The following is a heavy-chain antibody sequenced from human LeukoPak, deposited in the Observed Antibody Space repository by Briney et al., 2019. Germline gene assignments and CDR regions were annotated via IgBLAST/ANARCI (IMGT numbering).Heavy chain of an antibody. CDR2: IFSNDEK. J-gene: IGHJ4*02. CDR3: ARIRSPYYYDSSGYPYPYYFDY. V-gene: IGHV2-26*01. D-gene: IGHD3-22*01. Sequence: ESGPVLVKPTETLTLTCTVSGFSLSTARMGVSWIRQPPGKALEWLAHIFSNDEKSYSTSLKSRLTISKDTSKSQVVLTMTNMDPVDTATYYCARIRSPYYYDSSGYPYPYYFDYWGQGTLVTVSS. CDR1: GFSLSTARMG.